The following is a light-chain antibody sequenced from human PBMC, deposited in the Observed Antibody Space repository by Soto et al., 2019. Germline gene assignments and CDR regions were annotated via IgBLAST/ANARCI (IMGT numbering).Light chain of an antibody. Sequence: QSVLTQPASVSGSPGQSITISCTGTSSDVGGYNYVSWYQQHPGKAPKLMIYDVSNRPSGVSNRFSGSKSGNTASLTISGLQAEDVADYYCSSYTSSSTLEVFGGGSKLTVL. CDR3: SSYTSSSTLEV. V-gene: IGLV2-14*01. J-gene: IGLJ3*02. CDR2: DVS. CDR1: SSDVGGYNY.